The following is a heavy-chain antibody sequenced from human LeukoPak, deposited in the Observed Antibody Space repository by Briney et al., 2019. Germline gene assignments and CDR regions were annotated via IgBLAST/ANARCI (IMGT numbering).Heavy chain of an antibody. CDR3: ARGFSTIVVVPAARLGWFDP. Sequence: GASVKVSCKASGYTFTDYYMHWVRQAPGQGLEWMGRINPNSGGTNYAQKFQARVTMTRDTSISTAYMELSRLRSEDTAVYYCARGFSTIVVVPAARLGWFDPWGQGTLVTVSS. J-gene: IGHJ5*02. CDR1: GYTFTDYY. D-gene: IGHD2-2*01. V-gene: IGHV1-2*06. CDR2: INPNSGGT.